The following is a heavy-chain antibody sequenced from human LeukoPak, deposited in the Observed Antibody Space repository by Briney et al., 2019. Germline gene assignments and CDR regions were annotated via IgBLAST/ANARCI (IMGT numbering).Heavy chain of an antibody. J-gene: IGHJ4*02. Sequence: GGSLRLSCGASGFTFSDYLMDWVRQTPGKGLEWVARIRVKAGSYTTEYAASVEGRFIISRDDSKSSLYLQMNSLKSEDTAVYYCAAGARGSAPFDYWGQGTPVTVSS. V-gene: IGHV3-72*01. CDR2: IRVKAGSYTT. D-gene: IGHD6-19*01. CDR3: AAGARGSAPFDY. CDR1: GFTFSDYL.